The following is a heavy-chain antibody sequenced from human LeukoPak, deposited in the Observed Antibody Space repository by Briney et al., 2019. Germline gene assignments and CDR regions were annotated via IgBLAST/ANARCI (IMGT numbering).Heavy chain of an antibody. CDR1: GFTFSSYS. J-gene: IGHJ4*02. CDR2: ISSSSSTI. CDR3: ASHHYNRD. V-gene: IGHV3-48*02. Sequence: GGSLRLSCAASGFTFSSYSMNWVRQAPGKGLECVSYISSSSSTIYYADSVKGRFTISRDNGKNSLYLQMSSLRDEDTAVYYCASHHYNRDWGQGTLVTVSS. D-gene: IGHD3-22*01.